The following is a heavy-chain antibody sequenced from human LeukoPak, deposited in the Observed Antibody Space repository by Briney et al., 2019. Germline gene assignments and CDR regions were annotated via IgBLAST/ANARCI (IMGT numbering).Heavy chain of an antibody. V-gene: IGHV3-15*01. Sequence: PGGSLRLSCAASGFTSSNAWMSWVRQAPGKGLEWVGRIKSKTDGGTTDYAAPVKGRFTISRDDSKNTLYLQMNSLKTEDTAVYYCTTGYCSSTSCYRWGQGTLVTVSS. D-gene: IGHD2-2*01. CDR1: GFTSSNAW. J-gene: IGHJ4*02. CDR2: IKSKTDGGTT. CDR3: TTGYCSSTSCYR.